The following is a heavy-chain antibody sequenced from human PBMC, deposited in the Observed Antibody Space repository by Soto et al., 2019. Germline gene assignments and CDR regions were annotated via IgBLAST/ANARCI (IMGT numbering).Heavy chain of an antibody. D-gene: IGHD3-22*01. CDR2: VYYGGST. V-gene: IGHV4-39*01. CDR3: AGGDYYHSSGYYFYYYTMDG. CDR1: GGSISSSSYY. Sequence: QLHLQESGPGLVKPSETLSLTCTVSGGSISSSSYYWGWIRQPPGKGLEWIGNVYYGGSTYYNPCLKSRVTISVETSKSQFSLKLSSVTAADTAVYYCAGGDYYHSSGYYFYYYTMDGWGQGTTVTVSS. J-gene: IGHJ6*02.